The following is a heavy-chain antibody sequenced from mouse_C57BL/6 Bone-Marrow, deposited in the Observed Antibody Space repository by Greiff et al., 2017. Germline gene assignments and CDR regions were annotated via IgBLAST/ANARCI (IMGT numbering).Heavy chain of an antibody. CDR3: TNSNYVFDY. Sequence: EVQLQQSGAELVRPGASVKLSCTASGFNIKDDYMHWVKQRPDQGLEWIGWIDPENGDTEYASKFQGKATITADPSSNTAYLHLSSLTSEDTAVYYCTNSNYVFDYWGQGTTLTVSS. J-gene: IGHJ2*01. V-gene: IGHV14-4*01. CDR2: IDPENGDT. CDR1: GFNIKDDY. D-gene: IGHD2-5*01.